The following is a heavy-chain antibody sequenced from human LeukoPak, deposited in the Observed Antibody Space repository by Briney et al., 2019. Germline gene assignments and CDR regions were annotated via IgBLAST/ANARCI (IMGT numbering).Heavy chain of an antibody. CDR3: ARASGPFDY. D-gene: IGHD3-10*01. V-gene: IGHV3-33*01. Sequence: ARSLRLSCVASGFTFSVYGMHWVRQAPGKGLEWVGVIWNDGSNKYYADSVKGRFTISRDNSKNTLYLQMNSLRAEDTAVYSCARASGPFDYWGQGTLITVSS. CDR1: GFTFSVYG. J-gene: IGHJ4*02. CDR2: IWNDGSNK.